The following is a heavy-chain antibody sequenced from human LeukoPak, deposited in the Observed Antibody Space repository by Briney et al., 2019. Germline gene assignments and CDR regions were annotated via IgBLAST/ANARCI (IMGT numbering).Heavy chain of an antibody. CDR2: IYPGGGWT. CDR3: ARDMPHNCFDP. V-gene: IGHV1-46*01. D-gene: IGHD2-2*01. CDR1: GASFSNYY. J-gene: IGHJ5*02. Sequence: ASVKVSCKASGASFSNYYIHWVRQAPGQGLEWVGLIYPGGGWTNYAQKFQGRVTMTTDTSTSTVYMELSSLRSEDTAVYYCARDMPHNCFDPWGQGTLVTVPP.